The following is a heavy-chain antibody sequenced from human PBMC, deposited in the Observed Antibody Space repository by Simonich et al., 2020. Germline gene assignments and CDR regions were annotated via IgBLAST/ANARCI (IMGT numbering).Heavy chain of an antibody. V-gene: IGHV3-23*01. CDR1: GFTFSSYA. D-gene: IGHD3-22*01. CDR3: AKDLGELITMIVVVIDAFDI. J-gene: IGHJ3*02. CDR2: ISGSGGST. Sequence: GGGLVKTGGSLRLSCAASGFTFSSYAMSWVGQAPGKGLEWVSAISGSGGSTYYADSVKGRFTISRDNSKNTLYLQMNSLRAEDTAVYYFAKDLGELITMIVVVIDAFDIWGQGTMVTVSS.